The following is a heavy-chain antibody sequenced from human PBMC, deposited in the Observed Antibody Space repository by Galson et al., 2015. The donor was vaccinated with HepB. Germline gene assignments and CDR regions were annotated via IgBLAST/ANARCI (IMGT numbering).Heavy chain of an antibody. D-gene: IGHD1-26*01. Sequence: SLRLSCAASGFTFRSYGLSWVRQAPGKGLEWVSTISGSGGSTYYADSVKGRVTISRDNSKNPLHLQMNSLRAEDTAVYYCANPPTRFMRATQNDYWGQGALVTVSS. J-gene: IGHJ4*02. CDR2: ISGSGGST. CDR1: GFTFRSYG. V-gene: IGHV3-23*01. CDR3: ANPPTRFMRATQNDY.